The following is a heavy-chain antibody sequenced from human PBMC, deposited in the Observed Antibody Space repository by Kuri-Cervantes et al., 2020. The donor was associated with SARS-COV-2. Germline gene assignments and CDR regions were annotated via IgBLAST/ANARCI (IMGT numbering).Heavy chain of an antibody. CDR3: ARDSYCSSTSCYNYFDY. V-gene: IGHV3-9*01. CDR2: ISWNSGSI. J-gene: IGHJ4*02. D-gene: IGHD2-2*02. Sequence: GGSLRLSCAASGFTFSGHWIHWVRQAPGKGLEWVSGISWNSGSIGYADSVKGRFTISRDNAKNSLYLQMNSLRAEDTALYYCARDSYCSSTSCYNYFDYWGQGTLVTVSS. CDR1: GFTFSGHW.